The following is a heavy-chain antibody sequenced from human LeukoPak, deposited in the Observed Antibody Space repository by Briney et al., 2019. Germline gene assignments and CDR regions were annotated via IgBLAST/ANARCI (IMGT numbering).Heavy chain of an antibody. Sequence: PGGSLRLSCAASGFTFSSYWMHWVRQAPGKGLVWVSRINSDGSSTSYADSVKGRFTISRDDAKNTLYLQMDSLRAEDTAVYYCVKDFVGARDYWGQGTLVTVSS. D-gene: IGHD1-26*01. V-gene: IGHV3-74*01. CDR2: INSDGSST. CDR3: VKDFVGARDY. J-gene: IGHJ4*02. CDR1: GFTFSSYW.